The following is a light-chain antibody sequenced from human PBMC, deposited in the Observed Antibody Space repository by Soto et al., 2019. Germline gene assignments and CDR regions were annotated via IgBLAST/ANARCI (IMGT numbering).Light chain of an antibody. Sequence: QSALTQPRSVSGSPGQSVTISCTGTSSDVGGYNYVSWYQQHPGKAPKVIIYDVSKRPSGVPDRFSGSKSGNSASLTISGLQAEDEADYHCCSYAGTYVFGTGTKLTVL. V-gene: IGLV2-11*01. CDR3: CSYAGTYV. CDR2: DVS. CDR1: SSDVGGYNY. J-gene: IGLJ1*01.